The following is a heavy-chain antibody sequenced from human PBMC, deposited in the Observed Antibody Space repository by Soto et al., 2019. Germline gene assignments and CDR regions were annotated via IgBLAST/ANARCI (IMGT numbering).Heavy chain of an antibody. Sequence: QVQLQESGPGLVKPSETLSLTCAVSGDSISSPNWWSWYRQTPGKGLELIGEMFASGSSNYNPSLNGRVTIPLDTSKNHFSLKLTSLTAADTAIYYCAREGVDHRPNYWGQGIPVTVSS. CDR1: GDSISSPNW. CDR2: MFASGSS. D-gene: IGHD2-8*01. CDR3: AREGVDHRPNY. J-gene: IGHJ4*02. V-gene: IGHV4-4*02.